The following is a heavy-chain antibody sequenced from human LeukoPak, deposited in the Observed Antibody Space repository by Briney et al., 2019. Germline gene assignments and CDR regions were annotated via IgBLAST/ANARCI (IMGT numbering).Heavy chain of an antibody. J-gene: IGHJ4*02. Sequence: PSETLSLTCSVSGGSISSYYWSWIRQPPGKGLEWMGYIYYSGSTNYNPSLKSRVTITVDTSKNQFSLKLSSVTAADTAVYYCARVPDYSSSWVYFDYWGQGTLVTVSS. CDR3: ARVPDYSSSWVYFDY. D-gene: IGHD6-13*01. CDR2: IYYSGST. V-gene: IGHV4-59*01. CDR1: GGSISSYY.